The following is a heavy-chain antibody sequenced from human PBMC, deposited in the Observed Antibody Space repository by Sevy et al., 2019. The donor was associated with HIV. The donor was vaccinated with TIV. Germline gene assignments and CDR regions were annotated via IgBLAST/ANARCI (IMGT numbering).Heavy chain of an antibody. J-gene: IGHJ6*03. V-gene: IGHV1-69*06. Sequence: SVKVSCKASGGTFSSYAISWVRQAPGQGLEWMGGIIPIFGTANYAQRFQGRVTITADKSTSTAYMDLSSLRSEDTAVYYCARGLDCSSQRVEYFYYMDVWGKGATVTVSS. CDR1: GGTFSSYA. D-gene: IGHD2-21*01. CDR2: IIPIFGTA. CDR3: ARGLDCSSQRVEYFYYMDV.